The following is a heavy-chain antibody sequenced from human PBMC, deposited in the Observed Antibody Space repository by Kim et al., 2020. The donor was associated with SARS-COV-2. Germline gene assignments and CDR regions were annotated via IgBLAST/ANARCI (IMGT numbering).Heavy chain of an antibody. J-gene: IGHJ4*02. Sequence: NEKNSVDSVKGRFTISRDNAKNSVYLQMNSLRAEDTAVYYCARGGGYCHSWGQGTLVIVSS. CDR2: NEK. D-gene: IGHD3-16*01. V-gene: IGHV3-7*01. CDR3: ARGGGYCHS.